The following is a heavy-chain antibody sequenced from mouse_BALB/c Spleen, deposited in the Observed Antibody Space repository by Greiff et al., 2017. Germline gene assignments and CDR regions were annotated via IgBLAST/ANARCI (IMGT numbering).Heavy chain of an antibody. V-gene: IGHV7-1*02. D-gene: IGHD1-1*01. Sequence: EVQGVESGGGLVQPGGSLSLSCATSGFTFSDFYMEWVRQPPGKRLEWIAASRNKANDYTTEYSASVKGRFIVSRDTSQSILYLQMNALRAEDTAIYYGARDAGSSYFDYWGQGTTLTVSS. CDR3: ARDAGSSYFDY. CDR1: GFTFSDFY. CDR2: SRNKANDYTT. J-gene: IGHJ2*01.